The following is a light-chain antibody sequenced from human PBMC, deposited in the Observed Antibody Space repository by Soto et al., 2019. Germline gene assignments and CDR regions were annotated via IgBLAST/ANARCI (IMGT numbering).Light chain of an antibody. CDR2: GAS. CDR3: QQYGSSPIT. J-gene: IGKJ5*01. Sequence: DIVLTQSPGTLSLSPGERPTLSCRASQSVNNNFLAWYQQKPGQAPRLLIYGASSRVTGIPDRFSGSGSGTDFTLTISRLEPEDFAVYYCQQYGSSPITFGQGTRLEIK. V-gene: IGKV3-20*01. CDR1: QSVNNNF.